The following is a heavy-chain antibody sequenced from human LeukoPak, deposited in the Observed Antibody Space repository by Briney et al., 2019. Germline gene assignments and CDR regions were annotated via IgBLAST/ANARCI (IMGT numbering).Heavy chain of an antibody. CDR1: GGSISSYY. V-gene: IGHV4-4*07. J-gene: IGHJ4*02. CDR3: ATPDSSGYYYLY. CDR2: LHTSGST. Sequence: SETLSLTCTVSGGSISSYYWSWIRQPAGKGLEWIGRLHTSGSTNYNPSLKSRVTMSVDTSKNQFSLKVSSVTAADTAVYYCATPDSSGYYYLYWGQGTLVTVSS. D-gene: IGHD3-22*01.